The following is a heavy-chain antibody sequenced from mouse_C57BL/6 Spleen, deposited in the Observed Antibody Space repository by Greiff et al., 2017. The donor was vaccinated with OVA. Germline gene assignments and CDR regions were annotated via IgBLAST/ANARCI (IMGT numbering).Heavy chain of an antibody. D-gene: IGHD1-1*01. CDR1: GYSFTGYY. CDR2: INPSTGGT. V-gene: IGHV1-42*01. CDR3: ASGDLLRRGDY. Sequence: VQLKQSGPELVKPGASVKISCKASGYSFTGYYMNWVKQSPEKSLEWIGEINPSTGGTTYNQKFKAKATLTVDKSSSTAYMQLKSLTSEDSAVYYCASGDLLRRGDYWGQGTTLTVSS. J-gene: IGHJ2*01.